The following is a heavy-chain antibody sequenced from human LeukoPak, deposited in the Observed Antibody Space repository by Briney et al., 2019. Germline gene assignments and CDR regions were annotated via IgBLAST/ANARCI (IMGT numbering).Heavy chain of an antibody. CDR3: ARDHSSTQDY. CDR1: GGTFSSYA. V-gene: IGHV1-69*05. J-gene: IGHJ4*02. D-gene: IGHD6-13*01. CDR2: IIPIFGTA. Sequence: GASVKVSCKASGGTFSSYAISWVRQAPGQGLEWMGGIIPIFGTANYAQKFQGRVTITRDTSASTAYMELSSLRSEDTAVYYCARDHSSTQDYWGQGTLVTVSS.